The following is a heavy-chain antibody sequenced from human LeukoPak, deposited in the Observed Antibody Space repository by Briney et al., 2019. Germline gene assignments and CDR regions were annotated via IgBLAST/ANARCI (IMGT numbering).Heavy chain of an antibody. CDR3: ARGEGYCSSTSCSPFDP. CDR1: GFTFSSYS. CDR2: ISSSSSTI. J-gene: IGHJ5*02. Sequence: GGSLRLSCAASGFTFSSYSMNWVRQAPGKGLEWVSYISSSSSTIYYADSVKGRFTISRDNAKNSLYLQMNSLGDEDTAVYYCARGEGYCSSTSCSPFDPWGQGTLVTVSS. D-gene: IGHD2-2*01. V-gene: IGHV3-48*02.